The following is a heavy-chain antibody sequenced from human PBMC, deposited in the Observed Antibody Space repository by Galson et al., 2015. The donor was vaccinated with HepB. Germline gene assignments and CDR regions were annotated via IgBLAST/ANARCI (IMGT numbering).Heavy chain of an antibody. D-gene: IGHD3-16*01. CDR3: VRDVLGGAFDP. J-gene: IGHJ5*02. V-gene: IGHV3-30*03. Sequence: SLRLSCAASGFIFSNFGMHWVRRAPGKGLEWVAVISHDVRKNFYADSVKGRFTISRDNSKNTLYLQMNSLRAEDTAVYYCVRDVLGGAFDPWRQGTLVTVSS. CDR1: GFIFSNFG. CDR2: ISHDVRKN.